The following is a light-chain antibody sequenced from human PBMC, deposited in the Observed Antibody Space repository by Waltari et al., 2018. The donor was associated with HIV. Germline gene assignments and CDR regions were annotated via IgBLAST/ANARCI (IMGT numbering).Light chain of an antibody. Sequence: NLMLTQPHSVSESPGKTVTISCTGSSGRIASNYVQWYQQRPGSAPTTVIFEDNQRSSGVPDRFSGSIDSSSNSASLTISRLKTEDEADYYCQSFDGITAVFGGGTKPTVL. CDR3: QSFDGITAV. J-gene: IGLJ3*02. CDR1: SGRIASNY. V-gene: IGLV6-57*02. CDR2: EDN.